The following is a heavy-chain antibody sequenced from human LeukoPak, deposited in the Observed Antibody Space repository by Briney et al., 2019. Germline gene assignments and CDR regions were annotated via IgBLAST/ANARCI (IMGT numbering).Heavy chain of an antibody. CDR2: INTNTGNP. J-gene: IGHJ5*01. Sequence: ASVKVSCKASGYTFTNYAMNWVRQAPGHGLEWLGWINTNTGNPTYAQGFTGRFVFSLDTSVSTTYLQISSLKAEDTAVYYCAREILPRASAVVGRAGWFDSWGQGTLVTVSS. CDR3: AREILPRASAVVGRAGWFDS. D-gene: IGHD6-19*01. V-gene: IGHV7-4-1*02. CDR1: GYTFTNYA.